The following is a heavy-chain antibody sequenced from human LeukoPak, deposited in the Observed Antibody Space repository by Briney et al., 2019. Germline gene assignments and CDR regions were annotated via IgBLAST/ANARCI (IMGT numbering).Heavy chain of an antibody. CDR1: GYTFTGYY. Sequence: ASVKVSCKAPGYTFTGYYMHWVRQAPGQGLEWMGWINPDSGGTNYAQKIQGRVTMTRDTSITTAYMELSRLTSDDTAVYYCARDLGYSRRYYDFSDWGQGTLVTVSS. J-gene: IGHJ4*02. D-gene: IGHD3-3*01. CDR2: INPDSGGT. CDR3: ARDLGYSRRYYDFSD. V-gene: IGHV1-2*02.